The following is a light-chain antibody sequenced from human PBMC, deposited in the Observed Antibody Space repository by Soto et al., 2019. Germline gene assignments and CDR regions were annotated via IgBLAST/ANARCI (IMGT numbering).Light chain of an antibody. J-gene: IGLJ1*01. Sequence: QSALTQPASVSGSPGQSITISCTGTSSDVGGYNYVSWYQHHPGKAPKLMIYEFSNRPSGVFNRFSGSKSGNTASLTISGLRAEDEADYYCNTYTSNNTYVFGTGTKVTVL. CDR1: SSDVGGYNY. V-gene: IGLV2-14*01. CDR3: NTYTSNNTYV. CDR2: EFS.